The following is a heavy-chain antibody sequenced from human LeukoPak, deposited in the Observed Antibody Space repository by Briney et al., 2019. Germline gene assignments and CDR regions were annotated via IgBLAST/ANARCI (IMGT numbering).Heavy chain of an antibody. V-gene: IGHV3-15*01. CDR2: IKSKTDGGTT. CDR1: GFTFSNAW. Sequence: PGGSLRLSCAASGFTFSNAWMSWVRQAPGKGLEWVGRIKSKTDGGTTDYAAPVKGRFTISRDDSKNTLHLQMNSLKTEDTAVYYCTTGHYYDSSGGNWGQGTLVTVSS. D-gene: IGHD3-22*01. J-gene: IGHJ4*02. CDR3: TTGHYYDSSGGN.